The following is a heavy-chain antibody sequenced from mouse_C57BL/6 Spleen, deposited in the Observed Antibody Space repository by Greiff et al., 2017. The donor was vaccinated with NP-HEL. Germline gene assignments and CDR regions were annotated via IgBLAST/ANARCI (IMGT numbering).Heavy chain of an antibody. D-gene: IGHD1-1*01. CDR2: IHPNSGST. V-gene: IGHV1-64*01. CDR3: ARGNYGGAMDY. J-gene: IGHJ4*01. Sequence: VQLQQPGAELVKPGASVKLSCKASGYTFTSYWMHWVKQRPGHGLEWIGMIHPNSGSTNYNEKFKSKATLTVDKSSSTAYMQLSSLTSEDAAVYYCARGNYGGAMDYWGQGTSVTVSS. CDR1: GYTFTSYW.